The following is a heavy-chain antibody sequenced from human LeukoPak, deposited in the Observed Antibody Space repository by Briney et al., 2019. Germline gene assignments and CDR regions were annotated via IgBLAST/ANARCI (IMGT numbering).Heavy chain of an antibody. Sequence: GGSLRLSCVASGILVSSNYMSWVRQAPGKGLEWVSFIDSTGSTYYADSVKGRFTISRDNSRNILYLQMNSLRVEDTAVYYCARRERLGYSYGRGTLDIWGQGTMVTVSS. CDR1: GILVSSNY. CDR2: IDSTGST. V-gene: IGHV3-66*01. CDR3: ARRERLGYSYGRGTLDI. J-gene: IGHJ3*02. D-gene: IGHD5-18*01.